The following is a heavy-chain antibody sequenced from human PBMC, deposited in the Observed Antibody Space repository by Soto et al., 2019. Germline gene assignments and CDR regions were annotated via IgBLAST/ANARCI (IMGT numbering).Heavy chain of an antibody. Sequence: SETLSLTCTVSGSSINSGGYYWSWIRQHPGKGLEWIGYIFLSGSTHYNPSLKSRVTMSVSTSKNQFSLRLTSMTAADTAVYYCARSQLEVPAPLLAYSGYRRNLFFDYWGQGTLVTVYS. D-gene: IGHD2-2*02. V-gene: IGHV4-31*03. CDR2: IFLSGST. CDR1: GSSINSGGYY. CDR3: ARSQLEVPAPLLAYSGYRRNLFFDY. J-gene: IGHJ4*02.